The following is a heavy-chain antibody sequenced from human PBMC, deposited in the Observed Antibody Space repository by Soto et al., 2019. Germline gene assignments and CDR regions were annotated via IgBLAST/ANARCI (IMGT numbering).Heavy chain of an antibody. V-gene: IGHV1-46*01. D-gene: IGHD2-2*01. CDR3: ARAGDIVVVPAAMGWYYFDY. J-gene: IGHJ4*02. CDR2: INPSGGST. Sequence: GASVKVSCKASGYTFTSYYMHWVRQAPGQGLEWMGIINPSGGSTSYAQKFQGRVTMTRDTSTSTVYMELSSLRSEDTAVYYCARAGDIVVVPAAMGWYYFDYWGQGTLVTVSS. CDR1: GYTFTSYY.